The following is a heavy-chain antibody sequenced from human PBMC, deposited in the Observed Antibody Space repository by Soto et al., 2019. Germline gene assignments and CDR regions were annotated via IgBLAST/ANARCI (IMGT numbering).Heavy chain of an antibody. V-gene: IGHV1-8*01. Sequence: QVQLVQSGAEVKKPGASVKVSCKAAGYTFTNYDINWVRQATGQGLEWMGWRNPDNGNTGYAQKFKSILTMTRDTSISTAYMELSSLTSEDTAVYYCARGGEGPAAMSHIRGKRTTVTVSS. J-gene: IGHJ6*04. CDR2: RNPDNGNT. CDR3: ARGGEGPAAMSHI. CDR1: GYTFTNYD. D-gene: IGHD2-2*01.